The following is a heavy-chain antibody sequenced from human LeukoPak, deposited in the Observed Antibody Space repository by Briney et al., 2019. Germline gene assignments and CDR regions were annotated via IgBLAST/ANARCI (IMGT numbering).Heavy chain of an antibody. CDR3: ASGRSITLLRGVAMSDGFDI. V-gene: IGHV3-21*06. Sequence: GGSLRLSCAASGFTFSNYGMNWVRQAPGKGLEWVSFTYTSGSYIYYGDSVKGRFTISRDNAKNLLFLQMNGLRAEDTALYYCASGRSITLLRGVAMSDGFDIWGQGAMVAVSS. D-gene: IGHD3-10*01. CDR1: GFTFSNYG. J-gene: IGHJ3*02. CDR2: TYTSGSYI.